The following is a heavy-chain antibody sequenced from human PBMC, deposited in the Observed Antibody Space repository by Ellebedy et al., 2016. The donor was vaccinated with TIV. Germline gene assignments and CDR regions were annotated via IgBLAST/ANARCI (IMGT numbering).Heavy chain of an antibody. D-gene: IGHD3-10*01. CDR2: ISGSGGST. Sequence: GESLKISCAASGFTFSSYAMSWVRQAPGKGLEWVSAISGSGGSTYYADSVKGRFTISRDNSKNTLYLQMNSLRAEDTAVYYCAKGAVELINYYYGMDVWGQGTTVTVSS. V-gene: IGHV3-23*01. CDR3: AKGAVELINYYYGMDV. CDR1: GFTFSSYA. J-gene: IGHJ6*02.